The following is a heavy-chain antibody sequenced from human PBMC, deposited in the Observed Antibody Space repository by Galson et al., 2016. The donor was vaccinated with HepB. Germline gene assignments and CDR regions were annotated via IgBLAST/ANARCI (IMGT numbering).Heavy chain of an antibody. CDR2: IAGAGSHQ. CDR3: VKDARANDGVWDLDY. V-gene: IGHV3-23*01. J-gene: IGHJ4*02. Sequence: SLRLSCAVSGFPFGRYSMTWVRQAPGKGLEYVSSIAGAGSHQFYADSVKGRFTISRDNSKNTLSLQMNSLRVDDTAVYWCVKDARANDGVWDLDYWGQGVLVTVSS. D-gene: IGHD3-16*01. CDR1: GFPFGRYS.